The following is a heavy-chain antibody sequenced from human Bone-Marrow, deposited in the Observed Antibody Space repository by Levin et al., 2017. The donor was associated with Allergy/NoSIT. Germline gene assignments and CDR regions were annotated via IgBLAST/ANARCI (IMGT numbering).Heavy chain of an antibody. D-gene: IGHD2-8*01. Sequence: PGGSLRLSCVASGFTFSSHGMHWVRQAPGKGLEWVAVISDDGNTKFYADSVKGRFTLSRDNSQNTLYLQMNSLRAEDTAVYSCARELEFTKWYFDLWGRGSLVIVSS. J-gene: IGHJ2*01. CDR1: GFTFSSHG. CDR2: ISDDGNTK. CDR3: ARELEFTKWYFDL. V-gene: IGHV3-30*03.